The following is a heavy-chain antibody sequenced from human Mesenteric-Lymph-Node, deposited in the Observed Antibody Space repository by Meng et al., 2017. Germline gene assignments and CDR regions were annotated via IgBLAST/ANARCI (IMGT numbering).Heavy chain of an antibody. CDR3: ARRRGGSGSDC. D-gene: IGHD3-10*01. J-gene: IGHJ4*02. CDR1: GGFFSGYY. CDR2: IYHSGIT. Sequence: EQLRYWGQGQFTPSVPLSLTCAFYGGFFSGYYWDVVRQPPGKVLEWIGAIYHSGITSYNPSLQSRVTMFVDTSKNQFSLMLPSVTATDTAVYYCARRRGGSGSDCWGQGTLVTVSS. V-gene: IGHV4-34*02.